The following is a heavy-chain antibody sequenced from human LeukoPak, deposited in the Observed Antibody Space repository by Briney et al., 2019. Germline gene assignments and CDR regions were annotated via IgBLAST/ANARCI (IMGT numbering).Heavy chain of an antibody. D-gene: IGHD3-10*01. V-gene: IGHV3-23*01. Sequence: GGSLRLSCAASGFTFSSYAMSWVRQAPGKGLEWVSAISGSGGSTYYADSVKGRFTISRDNSKNTLYLQMNSLRAEDTAVYYCAKWGKSIWGVIIAPFDPWGQGTLVTVSS. CDR3: AKWGKSIWGVIIAPFDP. CDR1: GFTFSSYA. J-gene: IGHJ5*02. CDR2: ISGSGGST.